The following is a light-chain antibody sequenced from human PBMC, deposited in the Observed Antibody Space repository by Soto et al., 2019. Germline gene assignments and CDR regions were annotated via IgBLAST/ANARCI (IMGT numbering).Light chain of an antibody. J-gene: IGKJ2*01. V-gene: IGKV3-15*01. CDR1: QSVSSN. Sequence: EIVMTQSPATLSVSPGERATLSCRASQSVSSNLAWYQQKPGQAPRLLIYGASTRATGVPARFSGSGSGTEFTLTISGLQSEDFAVYFCQQYNNWPLGFGQGTKLEIK. CDR2: GAS. CDR3: QQYNNWPLG.